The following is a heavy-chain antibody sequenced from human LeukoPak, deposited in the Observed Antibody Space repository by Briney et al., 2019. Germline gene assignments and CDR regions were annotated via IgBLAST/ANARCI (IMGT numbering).Heavy chain of an antibody. CDR1: GFTFSTYW. CDR2: INSDGSST. J-gene: IGHJ4*02. CDR3: ARDPTTVQTFGD. Sequence: GGSLRLSCAASGFTFSTYWMHWVRQAPGKGLVWVSRINSDGSSTSYADSVKGRFTISRDYAKNTLYLQMNSLRAEDTAVYYCARDPTTVQTFGDWGQGTLVSVSS. D-gene: IGHD4-17*01. V-gene: IGHV3-74*01.